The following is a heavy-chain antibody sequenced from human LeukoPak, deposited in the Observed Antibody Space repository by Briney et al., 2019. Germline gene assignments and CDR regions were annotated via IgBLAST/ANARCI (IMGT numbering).Heavy chain of an antibody. D-gene: IGHD3-10*01. J-gene: IGHJ4*02. CDR3: ARVGVEGTYYYGSGSYYFDY. CDR2: IYTSGNT. Sequence: PSQTLSLTCTVSGDSISSGDYFWTWIRQPPGKGLEWIGYIYTSGNTYYNPSLKSRVTFAVETSKNQFSLRLSSVTAAGTAVYYCARVGVEGTYYYGSGSYYFDYWGQGTLVTVSS. V-gene: IGHV4-30-4*01. CDR1: GDSISSGDYF.